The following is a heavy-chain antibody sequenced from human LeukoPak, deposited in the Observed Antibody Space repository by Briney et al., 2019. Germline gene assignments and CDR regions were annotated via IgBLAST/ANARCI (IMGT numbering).Heavy chain of an antibody. CDR3: ARADYSGRIFDY. Sequence: GGSLRLSCAASGFTFSNYWMTWVRQAPGKGLEWVANIKQDGSEKYYVDSVKGRFTISRDNAKNSLYLQMNSLRAEETAVYYCARADYSGRIFDYWGQGTLVIVSS. CDR1: GFTFSNYW. V-gene: IGHV3-7*04. J-gene: IGHJ4*02. CDR2: IKQDGSEK. D-gene: IGHD1-26*01.